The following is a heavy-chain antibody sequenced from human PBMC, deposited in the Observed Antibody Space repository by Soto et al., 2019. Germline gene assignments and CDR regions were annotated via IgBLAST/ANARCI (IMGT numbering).Heavy chain of an antibody. D-gene: IGHD4-17*01. CDR3: ARVMTTVTTGYYYYGMDV. CDR1: GGTFSSYA. CDR2: IIPIFGTA. V-gene: IGHV1-69*13. J-gene: IGHJ6*02. Sequence: SVKVSCKASGGTFSSYAISWVRQAPGQGLEWMGGIIPIFGTANYAQKFQGRVTITADESTSTAYMELSSLRSEDTAVYYCARVMTTVTTGYYYYGMDVWGQGPTVTVSS.